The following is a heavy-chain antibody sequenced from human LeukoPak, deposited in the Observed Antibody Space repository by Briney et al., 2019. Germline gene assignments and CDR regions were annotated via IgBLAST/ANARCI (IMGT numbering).Heavy chain of an antibody. J-gene: IGHJ3*02. CDR3: ASVYDSDAFDI. D-gene: IGHD5/OR15-5a*01. CDR2: INHSGST. V-gene: IGHV4-34*01. CDR1: GGSFSGYY. Sequence: SETLSLTCAVYGGSFSGYYWSWIRQPPGKGLEWIGEINHSGSTNYNPSLKSRVTISVDTSKNQFSLKLSSVTAADTAVYYCASVYDSDAFDIWGQGTTVTVSS.